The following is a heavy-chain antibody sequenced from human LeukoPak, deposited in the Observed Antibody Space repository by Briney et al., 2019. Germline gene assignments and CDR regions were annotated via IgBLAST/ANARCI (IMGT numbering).Heavy chain of an antibody. V-gene: IGHV3-7*01. J-gene: IGHJ3*02. CDR1: GFTFSNAW. D-gene: IGHD4-23*01. CDR3: ARLNSGAFDI. Sequence: GGSLRLSCAASGFTFSNAWMSWVRQAPGKGLEWVANIKQDGSEKYYVDSVKGRFTISRDNAKNSLYLQMNSLRAEDTAVYYCARLNSGAFDIWGQGTMVTVSS. CDR2: IKQDGSEK.